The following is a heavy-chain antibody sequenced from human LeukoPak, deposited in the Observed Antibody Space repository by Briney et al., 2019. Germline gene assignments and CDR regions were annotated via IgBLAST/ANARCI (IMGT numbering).Heavy chain of an antibody. CDR2: ISGSGGST. V-gene: IGHV3-23*01. CDR1: GFTFSSYG. J-gene: IGHJ4*02. Sequence: PGGSLRLSCAASGFTFSSYGMSWVRQAPGKGLEWVSAISGSGGSTYYADSVKGRFTISRDNSKNTLYLQMNSLRAEDTAVYYCAKPAMVRGVSAAVDYWGQGTLVTVSS. D-gene: IGHD3-10*01. CDR3: AKPAMVRGVSAAVDY.